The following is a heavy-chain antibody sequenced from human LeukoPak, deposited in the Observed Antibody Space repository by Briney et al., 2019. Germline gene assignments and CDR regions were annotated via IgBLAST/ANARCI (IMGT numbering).Heavy chain of an antibody. CDR3: AKGDSMASSLDY. D-gene: IGHD6-13*01. Sequence: GGSLRLSCAASGFTFDDYAMHWVRQAPGKGLEWVSGISWNSGSIGYADSVKGRFTISRDSAKNSLYLQMNSLRAEDTALYYCAKGDSMASSLDYWGQGTLVTVSS. V-gene: IGHV3-9*01. CDR1: GFTFDDYA. CDR2: ISWNSGSI. J-gene: IGHJ4*02.